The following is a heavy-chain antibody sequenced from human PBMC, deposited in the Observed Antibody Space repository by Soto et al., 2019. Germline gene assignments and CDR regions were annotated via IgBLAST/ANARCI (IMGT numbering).Heavy chain of an antibody. V-gene: IGHV3-30*04. J-gene: IGHJ4*02. CDR3: ARVATAMTYDF. CDR1: GFSLSSNT. CDR2: ISNDGRRK. D-gene: IGHD2-21*02. Sequence: GGSLRLSCAASGFSLSSNTMHWVRQVPGKGLEWVASISNDGRRKYYADFVKGRFTISRDTANNILYLEMNSLRAEDTSLYYCARVATAMTYDFWGQGTQVTVSS.